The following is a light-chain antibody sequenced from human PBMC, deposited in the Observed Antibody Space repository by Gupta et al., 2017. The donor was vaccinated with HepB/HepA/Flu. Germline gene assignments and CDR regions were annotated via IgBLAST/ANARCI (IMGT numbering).Light chain of an antibody. CDR3: VGWDDSLSGYV. CDR1: SSNIGNDN. V-gene: IGLV1-47*02. Sequence: QPVLTQPPSASGTPGQRVTISCSGSSSNIGNDNAYWYQQLPGTAPKLLIYNDNRRPSGVPDRFSGSKSGTTASLAISGLRSEDEADYYCVGWDDSLSGYVFGAGTKVTGL. CDR2: NDN. J-gene: IGLJ1*01.